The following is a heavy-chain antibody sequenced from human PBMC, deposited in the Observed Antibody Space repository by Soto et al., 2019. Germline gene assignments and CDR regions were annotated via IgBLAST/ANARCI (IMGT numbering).Heavy chain of an antibody. Sequence: SQTLSLSCAISGDSVSSNSAAWNWIRQSPSRGLEWLGRTYYRSKWYNDYAVSVKSRITINPDTSKNQFSLQLNSVTPEDTAVYYCARLGYSYGYYYYGMDVWGQGTTVTVSS. CDR1: GDSVSSNSAA. CDR2: TYYRSKWYN. J-gene: IGHJ6*02. D-gene: IGHD5-18*01. CDR3: ARLGYSYGYYYYGMDV. V-gene: IGHV6-1*01.